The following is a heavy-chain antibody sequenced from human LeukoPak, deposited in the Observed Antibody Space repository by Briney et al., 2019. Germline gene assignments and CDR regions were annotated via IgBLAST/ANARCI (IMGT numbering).Heavy chain of an antibody. V-gene: IGHV4-59*01. CDR2: IYYSGST. J-gene: IGHJ4*02. D-gene: IGHD6-19*01. CDR3: ARDPGYSSGWYSIGD. CDR1: GGSFSGYY. Sequence: PSETLSLTCAVYGGSFSGYYWSWIRQPPGKGLEWIGYIYYSGSTNYNPSLKSRVTISVDTSKNQFSLKLSSVTAADTAVYYCARDPGYSSGWYSIGDWGQGTLVTVSS.